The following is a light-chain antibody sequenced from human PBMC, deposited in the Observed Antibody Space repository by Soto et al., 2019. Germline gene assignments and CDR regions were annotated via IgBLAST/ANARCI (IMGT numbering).Light chain of an antibody. CDR1: QSFSSN. V-gene: IGKV3-15*01. Sequence: EIVMTKSPATLSVSPGERATLSCRASQSFSSNLAFYQQKPGHAPSLLIYGASTRATGIPARFSGSGSGTEFTLPISSLQSEDFAVYYCQQYNNWLWTFGQGTKVDIK. J-gene: IGKJ1*01. CDR2: GAS. CDR3: QQYNNWLWT.